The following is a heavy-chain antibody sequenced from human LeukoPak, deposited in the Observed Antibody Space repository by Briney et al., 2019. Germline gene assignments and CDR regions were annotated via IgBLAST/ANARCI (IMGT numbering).Heavy chain of an antibody. CDR1: RFTFSSYA. D-gene: IGHD5-18*01. CDR3: VRNAAMAADV. J-gene: IGHJ3*01. Sequence: AGGSLRLSCAASRFTFSSYAMSWVRQAPGKGLVWVSRINSDGSSTTYADSVKGRFTITRDNAKNTLFLQMNSLRADDTAVYYCVRNAAMAADVWGQGTMVTVSS. CDR2: INSDGSST. V-gene: IGHV3-74*01.